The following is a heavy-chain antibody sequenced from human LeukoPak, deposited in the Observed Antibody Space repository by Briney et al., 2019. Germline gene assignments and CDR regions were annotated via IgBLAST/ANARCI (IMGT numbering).Heavy chain of an antibody. CDR3: AKSCSSTSCYHNY. Sequence: GGSLRLSCAVSGFTFDDYGMSWVRQVPGKGLEWVSGINWNGGSTGYADSVKGRFTISRDNAKKSVYLKMDSLRAEDTAVYYCAKSCSSTSCYHNYWGQGTLVTVSS. D-gene: IGHD2-2*01. V-gene: IGHV3-20*04. CDR1: GFTFDDYG. J-gene: IGHJ4*02. CDR2: INWNGGST.